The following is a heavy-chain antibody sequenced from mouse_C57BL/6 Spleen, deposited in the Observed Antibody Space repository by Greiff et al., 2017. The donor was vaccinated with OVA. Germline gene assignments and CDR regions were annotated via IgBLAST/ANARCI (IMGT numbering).Heavy chain of an antibody. CDR1: GYSITSGYY. Sequence: EVQLQESGPGLVKPSQSLSLTCSVTGYSITSGYYWNWIRQFPGNKLEWMGYISYDGSNNYNPTFKNRISITRDTSKNQFVLKLNSVTTEDTATYYCARADGTNYFDYWGQGTTLTVSS. D-gene: IGHD4-1*01. J-gene: IGHJ2*01. CDR2: ISYDGSN. V-gene: IGHV3-6*01. CDR3: ARADGTNYFDY.